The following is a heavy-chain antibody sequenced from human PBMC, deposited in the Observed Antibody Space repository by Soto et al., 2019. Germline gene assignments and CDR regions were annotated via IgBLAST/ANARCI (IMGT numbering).Heavy chain of an antibody. CDR2: ISASNGDT. Sequence: QVQLVQSGGVMKKPGASVKVSCKASGYTFTSHGISWVRQAPGQGLEWMGWISASNGDTNYAQKYQGRVTVTTDTSASTGYMELSSLRAEDTAVYHCARMVRGSNSGYSPSMDVGGEVTKVTVS. V-gene: IGHV1-18*01. D-gene: IGHD5-12*01. CDR1: GYTFTSHG. CDR3: ARMVRGSNSGYSPSMDV. J-gene: IGHJ6*03.